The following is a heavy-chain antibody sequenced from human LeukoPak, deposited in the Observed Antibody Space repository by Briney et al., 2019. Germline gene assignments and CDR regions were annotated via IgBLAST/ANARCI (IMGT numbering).Heavy chain of an antibody. D-gene: IGHD3-22*01. CDR1: GGSISSSSYY. CDR2: IYYSGST. V-gene: IGHV4-39*07. CDR3: ARGVYYYDSSAIYGSYYYYYMDV. Sequence: PSETLSLTCTVSGGSISSSSYYWGWIRQPPGKGLEWIGSIYYSGSTYYNPSLRSRVTISVDTSKNQFSLKLSSVTAADTAVYYCARGVYYYDSSAIYGSYYYYYMDVWGKGTTVTVSS. J-gene: IGHJ6*03.